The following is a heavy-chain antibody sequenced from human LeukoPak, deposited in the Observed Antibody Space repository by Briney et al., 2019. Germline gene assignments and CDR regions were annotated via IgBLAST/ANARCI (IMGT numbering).Heavy chain of an antibody. D-gene: IGHD3-16*01. CDR1: GGTFSSYT. CDR2: ISPLFGTA. Sequence: SVKVSCKATGGTFSSYTISWVRQAPGQGPEWMGEISPLFGTADYAQQFQGRVIITSDKSTNTGYMELSSLKSDDTAVYFCAVKYDATSPPLDSWGQGTLVTVSS. CDR3: AVKYDATSPPLDS. V-gene: IGHV1-69*06. J-gene: IGHJ4*02.